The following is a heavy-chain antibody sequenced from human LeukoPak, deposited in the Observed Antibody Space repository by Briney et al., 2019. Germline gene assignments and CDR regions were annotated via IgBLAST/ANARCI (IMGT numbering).Heavy chain of an antibody. J-gene: IGHJ6*03. CDR3: ARHYGDYGPAPRYYYYMDV. Sequence: SHTLSLTCTVSGDSISSGGYYWSWIRQHPGKGLKWIGYIYYSGSTYYNTSLKSRVTISVDTSKNQFSLKLSSVTAADTAVYYCARHYGDYGPAPRYYYYMDVWGKGTTVTVSS. CDR1: GDSISSGGYY. CDR2: IYYSGST. V-gene: IGHV4-31*03. D-gene: IGHD4-17*01.